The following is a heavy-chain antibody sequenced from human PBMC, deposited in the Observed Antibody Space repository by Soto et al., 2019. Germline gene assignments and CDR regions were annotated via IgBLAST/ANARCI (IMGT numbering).Heavy chain of an antibody. Sequence: EVQLVESGGGLVQPGGSLRLSCATSGFILSDCAMNWIRQAPGKGLEWVSYISSSSSVIEYADSVKGRFTVSRDNARNSLYLQMNSLSAEDTAVYYCARDLSWGSNWYYYMDVWGKGTTVTVSS. J-gene: IGHJ6*03. CDR3: ARDLSWGSNWYYYMDV. CDR1: GFILSDCA. CDR2: ISSSSSVI. V-gene: IGHV3-48*01. D-gene: IGHD7-27*01.